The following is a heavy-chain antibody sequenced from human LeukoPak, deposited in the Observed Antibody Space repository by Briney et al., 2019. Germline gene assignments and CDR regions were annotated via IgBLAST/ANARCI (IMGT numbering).Heavy chain of an antibody. J-gene: IGHJ6*02. CDR1: GFTFNTYA. Sequence: GGSLRLSCAASGFTFNTYAMSWVRQAPGKGLEWVSAISGSGGSTYYADSVKGRFTISRDNSKSTLYLQMNSLRAEDTAVYYCAKDLGDIVAAYGMDVWGQGTTVTVSS. CDR3: AKDLGDIVAAYGMDV. CDR2: ISGSGGST. V-gene: IGHV3-23*01. D-gene: IGHD5-12*01.